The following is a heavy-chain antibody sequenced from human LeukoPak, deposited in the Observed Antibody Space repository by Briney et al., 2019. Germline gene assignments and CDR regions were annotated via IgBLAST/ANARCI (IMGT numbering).Heavy chain of an antibody. CDR3: AREEHDILTGYTSYYYMDV. D-gene: IGHD3-9*01. CDR2: IHSNSGGT. J-gene: IGHJ6*03. Sequence: ASVKVSCKASGYTFTGYYMHWVRQAPGQGLEWMGWIHSNSGGTNYAQKFQGRVTMTRDTSISTAYMELSRLSSDDTAVYYCAREEHDILTGYTSYYYMDVWGKGNPGHRLL. CDR1: GYTFTGYY. V-gene: IGHV1-2*02.